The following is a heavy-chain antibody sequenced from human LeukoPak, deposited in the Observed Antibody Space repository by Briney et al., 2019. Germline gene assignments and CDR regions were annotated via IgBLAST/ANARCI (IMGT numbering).Heavy chain of an antibody. CDR1: GGTFSSYT. CDR3: ARADPARAFDI. Sequence: SVKVSCKASGGTFSSYTISWVRQAPGQGLEWVGRVIPILGIANYAQKFQGRVTITADKSTSTAYMELSSLRSEDTAVYYCARADPARAFDIWGQGTMVTVSS. J-gene: IGHJ3*02. CDR2: VIPILGIA. V-gene: IGHV1-69*02. D-gene: IGHD6-6*01.